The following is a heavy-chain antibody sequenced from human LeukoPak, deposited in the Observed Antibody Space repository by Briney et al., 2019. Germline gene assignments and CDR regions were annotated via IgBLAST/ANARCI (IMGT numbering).Heavy chain of an antibody. J-gene: IGHJ4*02. CDR1: GFTVSTNY. D-gene: IGHD3-22*01. Sequence: GGSLRLSCAASGFTVSTNYMSWVRQAPGKGLEWVSIIYSGGSIYYADSVKGRFTISRDSFNNSLYLQMNSLRAEDTALYYCAKNSDSSGTYFNHWGQGTLVTVSS. V-gene: IGHV3-53*01. CDR2: IYSGGSI. CDR3: AKNSDSSGTYFNH.